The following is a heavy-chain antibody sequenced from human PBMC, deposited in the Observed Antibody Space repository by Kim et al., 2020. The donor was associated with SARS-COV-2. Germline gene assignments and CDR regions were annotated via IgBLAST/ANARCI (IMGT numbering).Heavy chain of an antibody. J-gene: IGHJ4*02. CDR1: GFTFTNYG. V-gene: IGHV3-30*18. D-gene: IGHD7-27*01. Sequence: GGSLRLSCAASGFTFTNYGMHWVRQAPGKGLEWVAVISYDGSNKYYADSVKGRFTISRDNSKNTLYLQMNSLRPEDTAVYYCAKPVGNWGGTLYYFDYWGQGTLVTVSS. CDR2: ISYDGSNK. CDR3: AKPVGNWGGTLYYFDY.